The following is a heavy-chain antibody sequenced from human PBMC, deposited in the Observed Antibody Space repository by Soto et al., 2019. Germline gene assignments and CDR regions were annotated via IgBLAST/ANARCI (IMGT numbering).Heavy chain of an antibody. J-gene: IGHJ6*02. CDR1: GYTFTTSL. CDR2: IDPSDSYS. D-gene: IGHD3-22*01. V-gene: IGHV5-10-1*01. CDR3: ARPLGRDSTYYFSSYNALDV. Sequence: PGESLKISCKASGYTFTTSLINWVRQTPGKGLEWIGRIDPSDSYSTYNPSFHSHVSFSVDKSTSTAFLRWISLEASDTAIYYCARPLGRDSTYYFSSYNALDVWGQGTTVTVSS.